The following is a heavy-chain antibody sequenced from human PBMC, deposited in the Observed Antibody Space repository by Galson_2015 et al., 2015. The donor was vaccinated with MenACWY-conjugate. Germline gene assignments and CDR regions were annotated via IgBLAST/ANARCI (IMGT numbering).Heavy chain of an antibody. CDR1: GYYFTSYW. J-gene: IGHJ6*02. Sequence: QSGAEVKQPGESLKISCKGSGYYFTSYWIAWVRLIPGKGLEWMGLLSPGDSNTRYSPSFQGQVTISADKSISTAYLQWSSLKASDTAMYYCARHPPGGRGMDVWGQGTTVTVSS. CDR2: LSPGDSNT. D-gene: IGHD1-26*01. CDR3: ARHPPGGRGMDV. V-gene: IGHV5-51*01.